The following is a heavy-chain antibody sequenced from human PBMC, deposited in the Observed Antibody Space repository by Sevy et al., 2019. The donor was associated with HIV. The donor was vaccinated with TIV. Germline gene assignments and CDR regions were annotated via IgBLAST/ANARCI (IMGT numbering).Heavy chain of an antibody. V-gene: IGHV3-21*01. CDR3: ARDKTILEGRYGMDV. D-gene: IGHD3-3*01. CDR1: VFTFSTFS. J-gene: IGHJ6*02. Sequence: GGSLRLSCAASVFTFSTFSMNWVRQAPGKGLQWVSSINSGNSYLFYTDSVKGRFTISRDNAKNSLYLQMNSLRAEDTAVYFCARDKTILEGRYGMDVWGQGTTVTVSS. CDR2: INSGNSYL.